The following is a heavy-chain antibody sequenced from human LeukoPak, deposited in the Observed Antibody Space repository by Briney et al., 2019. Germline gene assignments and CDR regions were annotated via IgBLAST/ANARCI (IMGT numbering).Heavy chain of an antibody. Sequence: SETLSLTCTVSGGSFSSYYRIWIRQPAGKGLEWIGRISDSGSTNYNPSLKSRVIMSIDTSKNQFSLQLSSVTAADTAVYYCARVQSGSYDYWGQGTLVTVSS. D-gene: IGHD1-26*01. J-gene: IGHJ4*02. V-gene: IGHV4-4*07. CDR1: GGSFSSYY. CDR2: ISDSGST. CDR3: ARVQSGSYDY.